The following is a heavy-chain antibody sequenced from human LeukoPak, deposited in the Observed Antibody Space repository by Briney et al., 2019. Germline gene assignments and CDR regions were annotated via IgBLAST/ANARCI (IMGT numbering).Heavy chain of an antibody. J-gene: IGHJ4*02. D-gene: IGHD3-9*01. Sequence: GGSLRLSCAASGFTVSSNYMSWVRQAPGKGLEWVSVIYSGGSTYYADSVKGRFTISRDNSKNTLYLQMNSLRAEDTAVYYCTKTPYYDILTGPDYYFDYWGQGTLVTVSS. CDR3: TKTPYYDILTGPDYYFDY. CDR1: GFTVSSNY. CDR2: IYSGGST. V-gene: IGHV3-53*01.